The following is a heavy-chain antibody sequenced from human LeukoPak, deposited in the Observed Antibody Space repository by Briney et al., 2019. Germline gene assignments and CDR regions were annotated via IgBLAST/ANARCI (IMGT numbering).Heavy chain of an antibody. CDR1: GYTFTGYY. J-gene: IGHJ4*02. CDR2: INPTSGTT. D-gene: IGHD2-15*01. V-gene: IGHV1-2*02. Sequence: GASVKVSCKASGYTFTGYYMHWVRQAPGQRLEWMGWINPTSGTTNYAQKFQGRVTLTRDTSISTAYMELSGLTSDDTAVYYCVPGGVGAAGWGQRTLVTVAS. CDR3: VPGGVGAAG.